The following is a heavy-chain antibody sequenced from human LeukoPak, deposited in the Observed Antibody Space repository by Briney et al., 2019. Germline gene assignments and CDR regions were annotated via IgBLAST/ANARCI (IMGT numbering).Heavy chain of an antibody. Sequence: PSETLSLTCTVSGGSISSSSYYWSWIRQPAGKGLEWIGRINTSGSTNYNPSLKSRVTMSVDTSKNQFSLKLSSVTAADTAVYYCARDGGMVRGVIKFFDYWGQGTLVTVSS. CDR2: INTSGST. V-gene: IGHV4-61*02. CDR1: GGSISSSSYY. D-gene: IGHD3-10*01. J-gene: IGHJ4*02. CDR3: ARDGGMVRGVIKFFDY.